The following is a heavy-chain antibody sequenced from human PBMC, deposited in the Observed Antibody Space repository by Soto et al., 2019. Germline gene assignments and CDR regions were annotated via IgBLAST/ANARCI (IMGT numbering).Heavy chain of an antibody. CDR2: ISYSGST. D-gene: IGHD3-16*01. V-gene: IGHV4-59*08. J-gene: IGHJ4*02. CDR1: GGSISSYY. CDR3: ARHWGFWADF. Sequence: QVQLQESGPGLVKPSETLSLTFTVSGGSISSYYWSWIRQPPGRGLEWIGNISYSGSTNYNPSLKSRVTISANASKNQFSVTLSSVTAADTAVYYCARHWGFWADFWGQGPLVTVSS.